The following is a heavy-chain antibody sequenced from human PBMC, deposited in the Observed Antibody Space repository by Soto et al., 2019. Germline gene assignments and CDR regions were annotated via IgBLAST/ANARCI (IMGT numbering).Heavy chain of an antibody. D-gene: IGHD3-10*01. CDR3: AKDKERFGEARLGYYGMDV. CDR2: IRWNSGGI. CDR1: GFTFDDDA. Sequence: EVQLVESGGGLVQPGRSLRLSCAASGFTFDDDAMHWVRQAPGKGLEWGSGIRWNSGGIDYADSVKGRFTISRDNAKNSLYLQMNSLRAADTALYYCAKDKERFGEARLGYYGMDVWGQGTTVTVSS. J-gene: IGHJ6*02. V-gene: IGHV3-9*01.